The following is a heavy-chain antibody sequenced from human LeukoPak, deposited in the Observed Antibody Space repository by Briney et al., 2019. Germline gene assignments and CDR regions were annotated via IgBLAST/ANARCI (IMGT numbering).Heavy chain of an antibody. CDR3: ARAYSSGWYGDFDY. V-gene: IGHV3-30*04. D-gene: IGHD6-19*01. CDR1: GFTFSSYA. CDR2: ISYDGSDK. Sequence: PGGSLRLSCAASGFTFSSYAMHWVRQAPGKGLEWVAVISYDGSDKYYGGSVKGRFTISRDNSKNTLYLQMNSLRAEDTAVYYCARAYSSGWYGDFDYWGQGTLVTVSS. J-gene: IGHJ4*02.